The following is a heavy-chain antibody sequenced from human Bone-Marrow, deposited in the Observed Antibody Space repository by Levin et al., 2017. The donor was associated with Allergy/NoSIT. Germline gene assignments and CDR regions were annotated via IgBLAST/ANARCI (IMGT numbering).Heavy chain of an antibody. J-gene: IGHJ4*02. Sequence: GVLRLSCAASGFTFSAYWMGWVRQAPGRGLEWVANMNLDGSEQYYLGSVKGRFTISRDNAKNSLYLQMNSLRAEDTAVYYCAREIRGSEGTFWGQGTLVTVSS. CDR1: GFTFSAYW. CDR2: MNLDGSEQ. CDR3: AREIRGSEGTF. V-gene: IGHV3-7*04. D-gene: IGHD3-10*01.